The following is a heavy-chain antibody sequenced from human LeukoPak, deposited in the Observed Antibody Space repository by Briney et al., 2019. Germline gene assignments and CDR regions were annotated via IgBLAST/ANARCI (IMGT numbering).Heavy chain of an antibody. Sequence: ASVKVSCKASGYTFASYGISWVRQAPGQGLEWMGWISAYNGNTNYAQKLQGRVTMTTDTSTSTAYMELRSLRSDDTAVYYCARELRYFDLLLEMAGYYYVMDVWGQGTTVTVSS. V-gene: IGHV1-18*01. D-gene: IGHD3-9*01. CDR1: GYTFASYG. CDR2: ISAYNGNT. CDR3: ARELRYFDLLLEMAGYYYVMDV. J-gene: IGHJ6*01.